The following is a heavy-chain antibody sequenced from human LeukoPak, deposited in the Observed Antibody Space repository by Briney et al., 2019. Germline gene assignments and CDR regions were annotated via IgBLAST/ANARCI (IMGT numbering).Heavy chain of an antibody. V-gene: IGHV3-11*04. J-gene: IGHJ3*02. CDR1: GFTFSDYY. D-gene: IGHD6-13*01. CDR2: ISSSGSTI. CDR3: ANTDIAAAGTVAFDI. Sequence: GGSLRLSCAASGFTFSDYYTSWIRQAPGKGLEWVSYISSSGSTIYYADSVKGRFTISRDNSKNTLYLQMNSLRAEDTAVYYCANTDIAAAGTVAFDIWGQGTMVTVSS.